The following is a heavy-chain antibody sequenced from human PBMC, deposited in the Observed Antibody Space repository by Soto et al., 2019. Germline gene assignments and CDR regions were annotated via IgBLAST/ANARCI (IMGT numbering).Heavy chain of an antibody. CDR2: TYYRSKWYY. D-gene: IGHD1-26*01. CDR3: ARGEQYSGRIFDY. J-gene: IGHJ4*01. V-gene: IGHV6-1*01. CDR1: GDSVSSNSAG. Sequence: PSQTLSLTCATTGDSVSSNSAGWSWVRQSPSRGLEWLGRTYYRSKWYYEYAVSVRGRITINPDTSKNQYSLQLNSVPPEDTAVYFCARGEQYSGRIFDYWGQGTLVTVSS.